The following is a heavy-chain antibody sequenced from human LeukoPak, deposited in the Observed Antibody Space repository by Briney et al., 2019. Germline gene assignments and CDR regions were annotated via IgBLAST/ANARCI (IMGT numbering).Heavy chain of an antibody. J-gene: IGHJ4*02. V-gene: IGHV3-53*01. Sequence: GGSLRLSCAASGFTVSSNYMSWVRPAPRKGLDWVSVIYSGGTTYYPDPVKGRFTISRDNSKNTLYLHMNSLRAEDTAVYYCASPDGGGYSLKYWGQGTLVSVSS. D-gene: IGHD2-21*01. CDR3: ASPDGGGYSLKY. CDR2: IYSGGTT. CDR1: GFTVSSNY.